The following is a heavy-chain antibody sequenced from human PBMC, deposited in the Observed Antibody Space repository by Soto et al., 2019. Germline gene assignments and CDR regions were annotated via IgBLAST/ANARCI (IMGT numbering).Heavy chain of an antibody. CDR1: GGTFSSYA. CDR3: ARDQVERYYDSSGYPNDAFDI. D-gene: IGHD3-22*01. Sequence: SGKVSCNASGGTFSSYAISWVRQAPGQGLEWMGGIIPIFGTANYAQKFQGRVTITADESTSTAYMELSSLRSEDTAVYYCARDQVERYYDSSGYPNDAFDIWGQGTMVTVSS. CDR2: IIPIFGTA. J-gene: IGHJ3*02. V-gene: IGHV1-69*13.